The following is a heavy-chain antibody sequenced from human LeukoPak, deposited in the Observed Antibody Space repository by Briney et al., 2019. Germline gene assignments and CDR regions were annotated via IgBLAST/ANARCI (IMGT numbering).Heavy chain of an antibody. J-gene: IGHJ4*02. Sequence: ASVKVSCKASGYTFTSYGISWVRQAPGQGLEWMGWISAYNGNTNYAQKLQGRVTMTTDTSTSTAYMELRSLRSDDTAVYYCAREQIYYDSSGYIDYWGQGTLVTVSS. CDR2: ISAYNGNT. D-gene: IGHD3-22*01. CDR3: AREQIYYDSSGYIDY. CDR1: GYTFTSYG. V-gene: IGHV1-18*01.